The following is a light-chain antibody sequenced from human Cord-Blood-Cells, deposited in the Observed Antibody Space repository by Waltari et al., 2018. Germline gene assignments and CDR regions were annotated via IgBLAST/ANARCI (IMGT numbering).Light chain of an antibody. CDR3: CSYAGSSTLV. CDR1: SSDVGSYNL. J-gene: IGLJ3*02. V-gene: IGLV2-23*01. Sequence: QSALTQPASVSGSPGQSITISCTGTSSDVGSYNLVSWYQQHPGKAPKLMIYEGSKRPSGVSNRFSCSKSGNTASLTISGLQAEDEADYYCCSYAGSSTLVVGGGTKLTVL. CDR2: EGS.